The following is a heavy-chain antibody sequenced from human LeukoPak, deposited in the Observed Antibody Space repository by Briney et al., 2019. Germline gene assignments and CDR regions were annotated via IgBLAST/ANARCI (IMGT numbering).Heavy chain of an antibody. CDR1: GYTFTGYY. CDR2: INPNSGGT. J-gene: IGHJ4*02. D-gene: IGHD3-10*01. Sequence: ASVKVSRKASGYTFTGYYMHWVRQAPGQGLEWMGWINPNSGGTNYAQKFQGRVNMTRDTAISTAYMELSSLTFDDTAIYYCARVGYFYGSGSQTGGYLDYWGQGTLVTVSS. CDR3: ARVGYFYGSGSQTGGYLDY. V-gene: IGHV1-2*02.